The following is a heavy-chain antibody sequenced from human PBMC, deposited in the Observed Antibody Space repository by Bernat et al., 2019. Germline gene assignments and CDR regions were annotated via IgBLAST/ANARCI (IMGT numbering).Heavy chain of an antibody. CDR2: MSGYDGNT. J-gene: IGHJ4*02. D-gene: IGHD2-21*02. CDR1: GYTFTSYG. CDR3: ARECSGGDCYSSSERFDY. V-gene: IGHV1-18*01. Sequence: QVQLVQSGAEVKKPGASVKVPCKTSGYTFTSYGIGWMRQAPGQRPEWMGWMSGYDGNTNYAVKFQGRVTMATDTSTSTAFLDVRSLRSDDTAIYYCARECSGGDCYSSSERFDYWGQGTLVTVSS.